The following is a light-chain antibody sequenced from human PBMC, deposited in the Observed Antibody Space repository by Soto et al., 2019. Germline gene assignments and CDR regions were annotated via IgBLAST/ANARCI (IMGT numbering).Light chain of an antibody. CDR1: QSLLYSDGDNY. J-gene: IGKJ5*01. CDR3: MQALQTPNT. CDR2: LAS. V-gene: IGKV2-28*01. Sequence: DIVMTQSPLSLGVTSGEPASISCSSSQSLLYSDGDNYLDSYLQKPGQSPQLLIYLASNRASGVPARFSGSGYGTYFTLKISRVEAEDVGLYFCMQALQTPNTFGQGTRLDIK.